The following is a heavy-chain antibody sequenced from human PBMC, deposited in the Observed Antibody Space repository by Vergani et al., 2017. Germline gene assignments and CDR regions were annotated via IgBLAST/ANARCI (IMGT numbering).Heavy chain of an antibody. CDR3: AILGGYSSGWYFDGLGVDY. D-gene: IGHD6-19*01. Sequence: QVQLVESGGGVVQPGRSLRLSCAASGFTFSSYGMHWVRQAPGKGLEWVAVISYDGSNKYYADSVKGRFTISRDNSKNTLYLHMNSLRAEDTAVYYCAILGGYSSGWYFDGLGVDYWGQGTLVTVSS. V-gene: IGHV3-30*03. CDR2: ISYDGSNK. CDR1: GFTFSSYG. J-gene: IGHJ4*02.